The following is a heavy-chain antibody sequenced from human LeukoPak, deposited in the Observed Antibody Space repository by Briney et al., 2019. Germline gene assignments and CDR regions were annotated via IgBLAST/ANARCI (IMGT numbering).Heavy chain of an antibody. CDR3: ARDPTTVTTIFDS. V-gene: IGHV4-61*02. J-gene: IGHJ4*02. CDR2: IYPGESIYASENT. CDR1: GGSISSGDYY. Sequence: SETLSLTCTVSGGSISSGDYYWSWIRQPAGKGLEWIGRIYPGESIYASENTNYNPSLKSRVSMSGDTSKNQVSLKLRSVTAADTAVYYCARDPTTVTTIFDSWGQGTLVTVSS. D-gene: IGHD4-17*01.